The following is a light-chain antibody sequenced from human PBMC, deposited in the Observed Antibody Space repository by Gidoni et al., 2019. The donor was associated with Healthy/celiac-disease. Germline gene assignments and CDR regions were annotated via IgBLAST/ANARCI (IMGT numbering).Light chain of an antibody. Sequence: DIQMTQSPSTLSASVGDRVTITCRASQSISSWLAWYQQKPGKAPKLLIYDASSLESGVPSRFSGSGSVTEFTLTISRLQPDDFATYSCQQYNSYPYTFGQXTKLEIK. CDR1: QSISSW. V-gene: IGKV1-5*01. CDR3: QQYNSYPYT. CDR2: DAS. J-gene: IGKJ2*01.